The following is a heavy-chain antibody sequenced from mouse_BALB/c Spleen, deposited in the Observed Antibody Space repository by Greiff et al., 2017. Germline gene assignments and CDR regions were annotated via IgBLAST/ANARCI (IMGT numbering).Heavy chain of an antibody. J-gene: IGHJ3*01. CDR2: ISNGGGST. Sequence: EVKLVESGGGLVQPGGSLKLSCAASGFTFSSYTMSWVRQTPEKRLEWVAYISNGGGSTYYPDTVKGRFTISRDNAKNTLYLQMSSLKSEDTAMYYCARGGWLLPFAYWGQGTLVTVSA. V-gene: IGHV5-12-2*01. CDR3: ARGGWLLPFAY. CDR1: GFTFSSYT. D-gene: IGHD2-3*01.